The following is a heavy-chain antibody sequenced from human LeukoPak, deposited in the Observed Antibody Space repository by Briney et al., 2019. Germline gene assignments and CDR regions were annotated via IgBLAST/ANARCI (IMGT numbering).Heavy chain of an antibody. V-gene: IGHV1-2*02. CDR1: GYTFTGYY. D-gene: IGHD3-22*01. J-gene: IGHJ4*02. CDR2: INPNSGGT. CDR3: ARAGHNSNSGGYDF. Sequence: ASVKVSCKASGYTFTGYYMHWVRQAPGQGLEWMGWINPNSGGTNYAQKFQGRVTMTRDTSSSTAYMELNRLRSDDTAVYYCARAGHNSNSGGYDFWGLGTLVTVSS.